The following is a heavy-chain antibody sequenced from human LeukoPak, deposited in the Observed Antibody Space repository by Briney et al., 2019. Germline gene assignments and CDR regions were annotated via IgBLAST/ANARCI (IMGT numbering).Heavy chain of an antibody. J-gene: IGHJ4*02. CDR2: INPNSGAT. D-gene: IGHD5-18*01. CDR1: GYTFTGYY. V-gene: IGHV1-2*02. CDR3: ARGELWSQFDY. Sequence: ASVKVPCKASGYTFTGYYMHWVRQAPGQGLEWMGWINPNSGATNYAQQFQGRVTMTRDTSISTAYMELSRLRSDDTAVYYCARGELWSQFDYWGQGTLVTVSS.